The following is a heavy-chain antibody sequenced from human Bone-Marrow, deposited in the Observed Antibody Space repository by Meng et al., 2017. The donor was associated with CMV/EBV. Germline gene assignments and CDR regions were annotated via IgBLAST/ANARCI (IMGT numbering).Heavy chain of an antibody. CDR1: GGTFSSYA. J-gene: IGHJ5*02. Sequence: ASVKVSCKASGGTFSSYAISWVRQAPGQGLEWMGWINPNSGGTNYAQKFQGRVTMTRDTSISTAYMELSRLRSDVTAVYHCSRDPIFGVVPANWFDPWGQGTLVTVSS. CDR3: SRDPIFGVVPANWFDP. V-gene: IGHV1-2*02. D-gene: IGHD3-3*01. CDR2: INPNSGGT.